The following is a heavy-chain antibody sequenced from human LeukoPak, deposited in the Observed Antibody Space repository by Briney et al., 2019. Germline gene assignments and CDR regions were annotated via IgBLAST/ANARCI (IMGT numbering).Heavy chain of an antibody. Sequence: SETLSLTCTVSGGSISSYYWSWIRQPPGKGLEWIGYIYYSGSTNYNPSLKSRVTISVDTSKNQFSLKLSSVTAADTAVYYCARGGYYDFWSGSFGWFDPWGQGTLVSVSS. J-gene: IGHJ5*02. CDR2: IYYSGST. D-gene: IGHD3-3*01. CDR1: GGSISSYY. CDR3: ARGGYYDFWSGSFGWFDP. V-gene: IGHV4-59*01.